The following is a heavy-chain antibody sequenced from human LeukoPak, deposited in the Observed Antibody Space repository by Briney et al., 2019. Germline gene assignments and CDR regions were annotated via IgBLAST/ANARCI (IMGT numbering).Heavy chain of an antibody. CDR3: ARVPGNYYYYYMDV. CDR1: GGTLSRYA. V-gene: IGHV1-69*06. D-gene: IGHD1-14*01. J-gene: IGHJ6*03. Sequence: ASVKISCKTSGGTLSRYAISWVRQAPGQGLEWMGEIIPIFGTANYAQKFQGRVTITADKSTSTAYMELSSLRSEDTAVYYCARVPGNYYYYYMDVWGKGTTVTVSS. CDR2: IIPIFGTA.